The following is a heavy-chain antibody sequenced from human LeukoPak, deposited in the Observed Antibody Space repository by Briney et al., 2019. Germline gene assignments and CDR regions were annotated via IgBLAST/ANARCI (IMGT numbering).Heavy chain of an antibody. V-gene: IGHV4-39*07. CDR1: GGSISSSSYY. Sequence: SETLSLTCTVSGGSISSSSYYWGWIRQPPGKGLEWIGSIYYSGSTYYNPSLKSRVTISVDTSKNQFSLKLSSVTAADTAVYYCARKRFGDLTYYFDYWGQGTLVTVSS. CDR3: ARKRFGDLTYYFDY. J-gene: IGHJ4*02. D-gene: IGHD3-10*01. CDR2: IYYSGST.